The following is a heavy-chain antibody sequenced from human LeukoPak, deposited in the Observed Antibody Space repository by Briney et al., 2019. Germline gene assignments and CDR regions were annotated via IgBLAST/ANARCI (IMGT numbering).Heavy chain of an antibody. J-gene: IGHJ4*02. CDR2: IHYSGST. D-gene: IGHD3-16*01. Sequence: PSEALSLTCTVSGGSISSYYWTWIRQPPGKGLEWIGYIHYSGSTNYKASLKSRVTISVNTSKNQFSLKMSFVTAADTAVYYCARGGGPPSYLDFWGQGTLVTVSS. V-gene: IGHV4-59*01. CDR1: GGSISSYY. CDR3: ARGGGPPSYLDF.